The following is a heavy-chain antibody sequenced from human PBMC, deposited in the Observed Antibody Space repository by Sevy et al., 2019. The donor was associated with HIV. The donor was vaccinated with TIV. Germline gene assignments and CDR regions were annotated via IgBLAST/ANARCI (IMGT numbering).Heavy chain of an antibody. CDR1: GGSISSSNW. CDR2: IYHSGST. CDR3: ARDSRSPAGYYGMDV. Sequence: SETLSLTCAVSGGSISSSNWWSWVRQPPGKGLEWIGEIYHSGSTNYNPSLKSRVTISVDKSKNQFSLKLSSVTAADTAVYYCARDSRSPAGYYGMDVWGQGTTVTVSS. V-gene: IGHV4-4*02. J-gene: IGHJ6*02.